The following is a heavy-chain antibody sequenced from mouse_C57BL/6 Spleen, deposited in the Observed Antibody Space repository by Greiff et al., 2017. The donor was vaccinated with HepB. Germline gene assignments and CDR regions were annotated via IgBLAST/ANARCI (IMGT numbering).Heavy chain of an antibody. J-gene: IGHJ2*01. Sequence: QVQLQQSGAELVKPGASVKLSCKASGYTFTSYWMQWVKQRPGQGLEWIGEIDPSDSYTNSNQKFKGKATLTVDTSSSTAFMQLSSLTSEDSAVYYCARGNWDDYWGQGTTLTVSS. CDR3: ARGNWDDY. CDR2: IDPSDSYT. V-gene: IGHV1-50*01. D-gene: IGHD4-1*01. CDR1: GYTFTSYW.